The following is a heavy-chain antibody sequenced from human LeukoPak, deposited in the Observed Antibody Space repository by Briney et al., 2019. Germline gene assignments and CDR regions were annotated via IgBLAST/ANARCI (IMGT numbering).Heavy chain of an antibody. D-gene: IGHD6-13*01. J-gene: IGHJ4*02. CDR1: GFSLSTSGGG. Sequence: SGPTLVNPTQTLTLTCTFSGFSLSTSGGGVGWIRQPPGKALEWLALIYWDDDKRYSPSLKSRLTITKDTSKNQVVLTMTNMDPVDTDTYYCAHRPGGIAAAGTPFFDYWGQGTMVTVSS. CDR3: AHRPGGIAAAGTPFFDY. CDR2: IYWDDDK. V-gene: IGHV2-5*02.